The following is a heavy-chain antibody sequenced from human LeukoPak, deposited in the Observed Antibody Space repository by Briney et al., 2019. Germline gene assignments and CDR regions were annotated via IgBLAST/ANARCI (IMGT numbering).Heavy chain of an antibody. CDR2: IYTSGST. V-gene: IGHV4-4*07. CDR3: ARDSPKTLFLDWLPPA. J-gene: IGHJ5*02. Sequence: SETLSLTCTVSGGSISSYYWSWIRQPAGKGLEWIGRIYTSGSTNYNPSLKSRATISVDRSKNQFSLKLTSVTAADTAVYYCARDSPKTLFLDWLPPAWGQGTLVTVSS. D-gene: IGHD3-3*01. CDR1: GGSISSYY.